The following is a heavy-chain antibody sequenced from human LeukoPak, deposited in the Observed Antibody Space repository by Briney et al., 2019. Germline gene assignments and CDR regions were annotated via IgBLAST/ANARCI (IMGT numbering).Heavy chain of an antibody. CDR2: ISAYNGNT. CDR1: GYTFTSYG. Sequence: ASVKVSCKASGYTFTSYGISWVRQAPGQGLEWMGWISAYNGNTNYAQKLQGRVTMTTDTSTSTAYMELRGLRSGDTAVYYCARDQGYCGGDCRDAFDIWGQGTMVTVSS. CDR3: ARDQGYCGGDCRDAFDI. J-gene: IGHJ3*02. D-gene: IGHD2-21*02. V-gene: IGHV1-18*01.